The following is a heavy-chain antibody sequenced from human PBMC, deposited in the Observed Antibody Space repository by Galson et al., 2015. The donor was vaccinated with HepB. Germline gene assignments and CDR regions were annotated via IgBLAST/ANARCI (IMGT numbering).Heavy chain of an antibody. Sequence: SLRLSCAASGFTFSSYWMYWVRQAPGKGLVWVSRINSDGSSTSYADSVKGRFTISRDNAKNTLYLQMNSLRAEDTAMYYCARDQSGLGDFDYWGQGTLVTVSS. D-gene: IGHD3-10*01. CDR1: GFTFSSYW. CDR2: INSDGSST. V-gene: IGHV3-74*01. CDR3: ARDQSGLGDFDY. J-gene: IGHJ4*02.